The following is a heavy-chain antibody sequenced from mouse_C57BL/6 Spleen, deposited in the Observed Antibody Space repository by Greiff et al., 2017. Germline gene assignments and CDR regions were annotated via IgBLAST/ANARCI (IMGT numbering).Heavy chain of an antibody. V-gene: IGHV1-81*01. Sequence: QVQLQQSGAELVRPGASVKLSCKASGYTFTSYGISWVKQRTGQGLEWIGVIYPRSGSTYYNEKFKGKATLTADKSSSTAYMELSSLTSEDSAVXFSSSSNWVVYWGQGTTLTVSS. D-gene: IGHD4-1*01. CDR3: SSSNWVVY. J-gene: IGHJ2*01. CDR1: GYTFTSYG. CDR2: IYPRSGST.